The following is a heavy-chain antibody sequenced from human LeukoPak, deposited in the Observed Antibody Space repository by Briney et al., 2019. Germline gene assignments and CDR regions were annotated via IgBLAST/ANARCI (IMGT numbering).Heavy chain of an antibody. CDR3: STAKFDY. Sequence: GGSLRLSCAATGSTLSSYSMNWVRQAPGKGLEWVSHISISGSTIHYADSVKGRFTISRDSAKNSLYLQMNSLRADDTAVYYCSTAKFDYWGQGTLLTVSS. CDR2: ISISGSTI. J-gene: IGHJ4*02. CDR1: GSTLSSYS. V-gene: IGHV3-48*01.